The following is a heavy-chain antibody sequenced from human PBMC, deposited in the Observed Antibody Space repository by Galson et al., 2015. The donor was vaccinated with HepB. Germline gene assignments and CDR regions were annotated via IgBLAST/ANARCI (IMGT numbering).Heavy chain of an antibody. V-gene: IGHV3-30*02. D-gene: IGHD6-13*01. CDR3: AKNQGQQQLPFDY. J-gene: IGHJ4*02. Sequence: LRLSCAASGFTFSSYGMHWVRQAPGKGLEWVAFIRYDGSNKYYADSVKGRFTISRDNSKNTLYLQMNSLRAEDTAVYYCAKNQGQQQLPFDYWGQGTLVTVSS. CDR2: IRYDGSNK. CDR1: GFTFSSYG.